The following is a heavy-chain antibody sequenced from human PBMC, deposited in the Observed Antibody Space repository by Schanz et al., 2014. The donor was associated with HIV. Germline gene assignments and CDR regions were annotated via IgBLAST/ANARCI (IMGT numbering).Heavy chain of an antibody. V-gene: IGHV1-2*02. CDR1: GYTFTGYY. D-gene: IGHD5-18*01. Sequence: QVQLVQSGAEVKKPGSSVKVSCTASGYTFTGYYMHWIRQAPGQGLEWMGWINPNSGGTNYAQKFQGRVTMTRDTSINTAYMELSRLRSDDTAVYYCARDADLNELWPRDYYHYTMDVWGQGTTVTVSS. CDR2: INPNSGGT. CDR3: ARDADLNELWPRDYYHYTMDV. J-gene: IGHJ6*02.